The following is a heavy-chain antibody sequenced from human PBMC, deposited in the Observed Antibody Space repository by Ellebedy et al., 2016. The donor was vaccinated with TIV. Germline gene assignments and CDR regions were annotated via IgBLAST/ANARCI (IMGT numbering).Heavy chain of an antibody. D-gene: IGHD3-22*01. CDR2: MNPNSGNT. Sequence: ASVKVSXKASGYTFTSYDINWVRQATGQGLEWMGWMNPNSGNTGYAQKFQGRVTMTRNTSISTAYMELSSLRSEDTAVYYCARDKDDSSGYYHNYYYYGMDVWGQGTTVTVSS. CDR1: GYTFTSYD. J-gene: IGHJ6*02. V-gene: IGHV1-8*01. CDR3: ARDKDDSSGYYHNYYYYGMDV.